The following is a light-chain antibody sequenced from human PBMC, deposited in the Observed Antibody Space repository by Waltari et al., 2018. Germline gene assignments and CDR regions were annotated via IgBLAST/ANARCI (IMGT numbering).Light chain of an antibody. CDR2: KAS. Sequence: DIQMTKSTSTLSASVGDRVTITCRASQSISSWLAWYQQKPGKAPKVLIYKASSLESGVPSRFSGSGSGTEFTLTISSLQPDDFATYYCQQYNSYSGTFGQGTKVEIK. J-gene: IGKJ1*01. CDR3: QQYNSYSGT. CDR1: QSISSW. V-gene: IGKV1-5*03.